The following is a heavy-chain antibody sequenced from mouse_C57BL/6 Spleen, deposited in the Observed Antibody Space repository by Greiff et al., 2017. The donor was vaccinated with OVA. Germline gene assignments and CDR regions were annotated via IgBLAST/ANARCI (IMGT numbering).Heavy chain of an antibody. CDR1: GFTFSDYG. CDR3: ARNPYYYGSSRDYCDY. V-gene: IGHV5-17*01. Sequence: DVMLVESGGGLVKPGGSLKLSCAASGFTFSDYGMHWVRQAPEKGLEWVAYISSGSSTIYYADTVKGRFTISRDNAKNTLFLQMTSLRSEDTAMYYCARNPYYYGSSRDYCDYWGQGTTLTVSS. D-gene: IGHD1-1*01. CDR2: ISSGSSTI. J-gene: IGHJ2*01.